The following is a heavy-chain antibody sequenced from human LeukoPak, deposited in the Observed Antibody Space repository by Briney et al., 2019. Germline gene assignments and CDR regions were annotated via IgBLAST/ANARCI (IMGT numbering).Heavy chain of an antibody. J-gene: IGHJ6*02. V-gene: IGHV1-8*01. D-gene: IGHD3-9*01. CDR3: ARGRIRYFVAAPDV. CDR2: MNPNSGNT. Sequence: GASVKVSCKASGYTFTSYDINWVRQATGQGLEWMGWMNPNSGNTGYAQKFQGRATMTRNTSISTAYMELSSLRSEDTAVYYCARGRIRYFVAAPDVWGQGTTVTVSS. CDR1: GYTFTSYD.